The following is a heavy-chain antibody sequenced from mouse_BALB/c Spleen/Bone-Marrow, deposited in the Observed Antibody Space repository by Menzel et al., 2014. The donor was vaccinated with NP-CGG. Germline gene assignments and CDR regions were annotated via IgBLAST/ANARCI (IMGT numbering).Heavy chain of an antibody. D-gene: IGHD1-1*01. V-gene: IGHV5-17*02. CDR3: ASSPYGYFDY. CDR1: GFTFSSFG. J-gene: IGHJ2*01. Sequence: DVQLVGSGGGLVQPGGSRKLYCAASGFTFSSFGMHWVRQAPEKGLEWXAYISSGSSTIYYAXTXKXRFTIPRDNPKNTLFLQMTSLRSEDTAMYYCASSPYGYFDYWGQGTTLTVSS. CDR2: ISSGSSTI.